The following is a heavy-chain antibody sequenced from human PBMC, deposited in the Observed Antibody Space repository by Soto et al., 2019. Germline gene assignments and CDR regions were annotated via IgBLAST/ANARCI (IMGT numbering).Heavy chain of an antibody. CDR2: ISGSGDST. D-gene: IGHD6-13*01. J-gene: IGHJ6*02. CDR3: AKDRDGAAAGPTNFYGMAV. Sequence: EVQLLESGGGLVQPGGSLRLSCAASGFTFSSYAMSWVRQAPGKGLEWVSVISGSGDSTYYADSVRGRFTISRDNSKNTLYLQMNSLRAEDTAVYYCAKDRDGAAAGPTNFYGMAVWGQGTTVTVSS. V-gene: IGHV3-23*01. CDR1: GFTFSSYA.